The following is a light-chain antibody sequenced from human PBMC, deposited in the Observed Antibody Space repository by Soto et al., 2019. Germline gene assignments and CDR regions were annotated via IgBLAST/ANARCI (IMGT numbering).Light chain of an antibody. CDR2: DAS. CDR1: QRVSSY. Sequence: EIVLTQSPATLSLSPGERATLSGRASQRVSSYLAWYQQKPGQAPRLLIYDASHRATGIPARFSGSGSGTDFTLTISSLEPEDFAVYYCQQRSNWPRYTFGQGTKLEIK. V-gene: IGKV3-11*01. J-gene: IGKJ2*01. CDR3: QQRSNWPRYT.